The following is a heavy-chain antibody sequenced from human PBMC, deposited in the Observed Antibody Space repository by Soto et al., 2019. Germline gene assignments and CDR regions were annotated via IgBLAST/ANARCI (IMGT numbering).Heavy chain of an antibody. CDR2: INPNSRGT. CDR3: ARVTLKAGNWFDP. CDR1: GYTFTDYF. V-gene: IGHV1-2*02. Sequence: ASVKVSCKASGYTFTDYFIHWVRQTPGKGFEWMGWINPNSRGTNYAQKFQGRVTMTRDTSNSTAYMELRWVRSDDTGVYDCARVTLKAGNWFDPWGQGTLVTVSS. J-gene: IGHJ5*02.